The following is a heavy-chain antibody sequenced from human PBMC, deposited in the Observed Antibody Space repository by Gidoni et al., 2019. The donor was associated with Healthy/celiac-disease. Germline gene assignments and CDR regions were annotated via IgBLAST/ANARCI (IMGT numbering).Heavy chain of an antibody. CDR2: IYYSGST. V-gene: IGHV4-39*07. CDR3: ARDRGYCSSTSCSYNWFDP. Sequence: TQSHTRPVSGCSNSSSSYYRGWIRPPPGKGLEWIGIIYYSGSTYYNPSLKSRVTISVDTSKNQFSLKLSSVTAADTAVYYCARDRGYCSSTSCSYNWFDPWGQGTLVTVSS. J-gene: IGHJ5*02. D-gene: IGHD2-2*01. CDR1: GCSNSSSSYY.